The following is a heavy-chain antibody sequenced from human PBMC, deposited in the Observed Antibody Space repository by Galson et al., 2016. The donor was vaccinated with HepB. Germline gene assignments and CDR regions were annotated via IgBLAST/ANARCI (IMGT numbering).Heavy chain of an antibody. CDR1: GFSFRSHA. V-gene: IGHV3-21*01. CDR2: ISSGSSYT. D-gene: IGHD6-19*01. CDR3: ARMRYSSGWLDGFDI. J-gene: IGHJ3*02. Sequence: SLRLSCAVSGFSFRSHAMNWARRAPGQGLEWVSSISSGSSYTYYADSVKGRFTISRDNARNSLYLQMNSLRVEDTAVYYCARMRYSSGWLDGFDIWGQGTMVTVSS.